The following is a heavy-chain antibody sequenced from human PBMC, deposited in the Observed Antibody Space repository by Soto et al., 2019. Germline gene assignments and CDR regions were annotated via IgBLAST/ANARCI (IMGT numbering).Heavy chain of an antibody. J-gene: IGHJ4*02. CDR2: INRDGSST. CDR1: GFTFSSYW. Sequence: EVQLVEAGGGSVQPGGSLRLSCEGSGFTFSSYWMHWVRKAPGKGLVWVARINRDGSSTTYGDPVKDRLTISRDNAKNTLYLQMNSLRAEDTALYYCVRGAAAFAGADYWGQGTLVSVSS. D-gene: IGHD2-15*01. V-gene: IGHV3-74*01. CDR3: VRGAAAFAGADY.